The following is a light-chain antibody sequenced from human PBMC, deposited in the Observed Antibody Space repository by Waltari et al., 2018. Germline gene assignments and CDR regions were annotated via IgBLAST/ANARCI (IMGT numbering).Light chain of an antibody. CDR3: SSYTSSSTPYV. J-gene: IGLJ1*01. CDR2: EVS. CDR1: SSDVGGYNY. Sequence: QSALTQPASVSGSPGQSIPISCTGASSDVGGYNYVPWYQHHPGKAPKLMIYEVSNRPSGVSNRFSGSKSGNTASLTISGLQAEDEADYYCSSYTSSSTPYVFGTGTKVTVL. V-gene: IGLV2-14*01.